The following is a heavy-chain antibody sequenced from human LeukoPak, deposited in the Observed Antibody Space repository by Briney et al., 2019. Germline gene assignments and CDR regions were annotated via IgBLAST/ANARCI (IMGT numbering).Heavy chain of an antibody. CDR3: AKAQTTPIPYYYAMDV. J-gene: IGHJ6*02. Sequence: GRSLRLSCAASGFTFSSYAMHWVRQAPGKGLEWVAVISYDGSNKYYADSVKGRFTISRDNSKNTLYLQMNSLGVEDTAVYYCAKAQTTPIPYYYAMDVWGQGTTVTVSS. D-gene: IGHD4-11*01. CDR2: ISYDGSNK. CDR1: GFTFSSYA. V-gene: IGHV3-30*04.